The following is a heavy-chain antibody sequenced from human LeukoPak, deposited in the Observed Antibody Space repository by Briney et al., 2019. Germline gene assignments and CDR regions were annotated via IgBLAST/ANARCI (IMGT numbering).Heavy chain of an antibody. D-gene: IGHD1-7*01. CDR1: GFTFSSYS. CDR3: TRDRITGTARY. V-gene: IGHV3-49*04. Sequence: PGGSLRLSCAASGFTFSSYSMNWVRQAPGKGLEWVGFIRSKAYGGTTEYAASVKGRFTISRDDSKSIAYLQMNSLKTEDTAVYYCTRDRITGTARYWGQGTLVTVS. CDR2: IRSKAYGGTT. J-gene: IGHJ4*02.